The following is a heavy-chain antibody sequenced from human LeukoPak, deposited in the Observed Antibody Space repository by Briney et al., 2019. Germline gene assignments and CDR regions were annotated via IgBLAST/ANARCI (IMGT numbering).Heavy chain of an antibody. CDR2: IWYDGSNK. CDR1: GFTFSSYG. CDR3: AKVPGWSGYYLDY. Sequence: GGSLRLSCAASGFTFSSYGMHWVRQAPGKGLEWVAVIWYDGSNKYYADSVKGRFTISRDNSKNTLYLQMNSLRAEDTAVYYCAKVPGWSGYYLDYWGQGTLVTVSS. D-gene: IGHD6-19*01. J-gene: IGHJ4*02. V-gene: IGHV3-33*06.